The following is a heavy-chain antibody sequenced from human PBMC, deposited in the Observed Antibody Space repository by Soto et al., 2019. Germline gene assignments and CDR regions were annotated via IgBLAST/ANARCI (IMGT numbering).Heavy chain of an antibody. Sequence: SGPTLVNPTQTLTLTCTFSRFSLSTSGMCVSWIRHPPGKALEWLARIDWDDDKYYSTSLKTRLTISKDTSKNQVVLTMTNMDPVDTSTYYCARVIVGATRGLDYWGQGTLVTVSS. CDR3: ARVIVGATRGLDY. V-gene: IGHV2-70*11. J-gene: IGHJ4*02. CDR2: IDWDDDK. CDR1: RFSLSTSGMC. D-gene: IGHD1-26*01.